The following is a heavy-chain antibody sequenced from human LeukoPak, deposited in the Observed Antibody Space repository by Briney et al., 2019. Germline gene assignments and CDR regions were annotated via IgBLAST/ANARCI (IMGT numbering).Heavy chain of an antibody. CDR1: GGSISNLNYY. Sequence: PSQTLFLTCTVSGGSISNLNYYWSWIRQPAGKGLEWIGRIYASGSTNYNPSLKSRVTISVDTSKNQFSLKLSSVTAADTAVYYCARPSTYYYDSSGHGAFDIWGQGTMVTVSS. CDR3: ARPSTYYYDSSGHGAFDI. CDR2: IYASGST. V-gene: IGHV4-61*02. D-gene: IGHD3-22*01. J-gene: IGHJ3*02.